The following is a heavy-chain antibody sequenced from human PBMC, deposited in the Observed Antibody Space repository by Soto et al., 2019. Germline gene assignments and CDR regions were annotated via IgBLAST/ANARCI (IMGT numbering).Heavy chain of an antibody. CDR1: GFTFTSSA. D-gene: IGHD4-17*01. CDR2: IVVGSGNT. V-gene: IGHV1-58*02. Sequence: GASVKVCCKASGFTFTSSAMQWVRQARGQRLEWIGWIVVGSGNTNYAQKFQERVTITRDMSTSTAYMELSSLRSEDTAVYYCAAESHTVNSYYYYYMDVCGKGATVSVSS. J-gene: IGHJ6*03. CDR3: AAESHTVNSYYYYYMDV.